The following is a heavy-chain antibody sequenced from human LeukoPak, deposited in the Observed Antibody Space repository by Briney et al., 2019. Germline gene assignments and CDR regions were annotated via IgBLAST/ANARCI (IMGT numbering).Heavy chain of an antibody. D-gene: IGHD5-18*01. CDR2: ISSSSSYI. J-gene: IGHJ4*02. CDR1: GFTFSSYS. Sequence: GGSLRLSCAASGFTFSSYSMNWVRQAPGKGLEWVSSISSSSSYIYYADSVKGRFTISRDNAKNSLYLQMNSLRAEDTAVYYCARGDGEAGYSYGLDYWGQGTLVTVSS. CDR3: ARGDGEAGYSYGLDY. V-gene: IGHV3-21*01.